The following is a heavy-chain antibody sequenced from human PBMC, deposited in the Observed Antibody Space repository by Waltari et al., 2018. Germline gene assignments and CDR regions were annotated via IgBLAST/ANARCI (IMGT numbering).Heavy chain of an antibody. Sequence: EVQLLESGGGLVEPGGSLRLSCAASGFIFSSYAMSWVRQAPGKGVEWVSGVCESGSCTYYAGSVNGRFSISRDNSKNTVLLQINRLRAEDTAVYFCAREGLDGDYFDYWGQGTLVTVSS. CDR3: AREGLDGDYFDY. CDR2: VCESGSCT. CDR1: GFIFSSYA. D-gene: IGHD4-17*01. V-gene: IGHV3-23*01. J-gene: IGHJ4*02.